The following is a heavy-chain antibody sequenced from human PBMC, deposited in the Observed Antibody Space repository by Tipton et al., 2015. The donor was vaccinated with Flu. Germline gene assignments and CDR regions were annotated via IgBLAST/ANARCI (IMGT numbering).Heavy chain of an antibody. CDR2: IYYSGIT. V-gene: IGHV4-59*01. Sequence: TLSLTCTVSGASISSSYWSWIRQAPGKGLEWIGHIYYSGITNYNPSLKSRITISVDTSKNQFSLRLSSVTAADTAVYFCARDPSLGMPEYFDSWGQGTLVTVSS. CDR3: ARDPSLGMPEYFDS. J-gene: IGHJ4*02. CDR1: GASISSSY. D-gene: IGHD2-2*01.